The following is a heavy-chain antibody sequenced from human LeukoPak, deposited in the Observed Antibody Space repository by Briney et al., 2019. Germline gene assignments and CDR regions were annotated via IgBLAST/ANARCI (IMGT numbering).Heavy chain of an antibody. J-gene: IGHJ4*02. V-gene: IGHV3-23*01. Sequence: GGSLRLSCAASGFTFSSYAMSWVRQAPGEGVEWVSAISGSGGSTYYADSVKGRFTISRDNSKNTLYLQMNSLRAEDTAVYYCAKGSGSYRYYFDYWGQGTLVTVSS. CDR2: ISGSGGST. D-gene: IGHD1-26*01. CDR3: AKGSGSYRYYFDY. CDR1: GFTFSSYA.